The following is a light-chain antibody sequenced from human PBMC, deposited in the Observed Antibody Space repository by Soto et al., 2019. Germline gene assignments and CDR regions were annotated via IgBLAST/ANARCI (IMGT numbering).Light chain of an antibody. J-gene: IGKJ2*01. Sequence: DIQMTQSPSTLSASVGDRVTITCRASQSISSWLAWYQQKPGKAPKLLIYKASSLESGVPSRFSGSGSWTEFTLTISSLQPDDFATYYCQQYKSYYTFGQGTKLEIK. CDR2: KAS. CDR3: QQYKSYYT. CDR1: QSISSW. V-gene: IGKV1-5*03.